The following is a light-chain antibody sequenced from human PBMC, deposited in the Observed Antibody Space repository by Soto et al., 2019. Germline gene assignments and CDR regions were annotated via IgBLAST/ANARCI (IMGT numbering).Light chain of an antibody. CDR1: QSLVHSDGNTY. CDR3: MQGTHWPLGLYT. CDR2: KVS. Sequence: DVVMTQSPLSLPVTLGQPASITCRSSQSLVHSDGNTYLNWFQQRTGQSPRRLIYKVSNRDSGVPDRFSGSGSGTDFTLKISRVEAEDVGVYYCMQGTHWPLGLYTFGQGTKLEIK. J-gene: IGKJ2*01. V-gene: IGKV2-30*02.